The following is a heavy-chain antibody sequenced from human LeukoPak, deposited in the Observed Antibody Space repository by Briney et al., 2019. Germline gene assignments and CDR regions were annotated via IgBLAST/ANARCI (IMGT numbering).Heavy chain of an antibody. CDR1: GFTFDDYA. CDR3: AKAGPTSYYFDY. CDR2: ISWNSGYI. Sequence: GRSLRLSCAASGFTFDDYAMHWVRQAPGKGLEWVSGISWNSGYIGYADSVKGRFTISRDNAKNSLYLQMNSLRAEDTALYYCAKAGPTSYYFDYWGQRTLVIVSS. D-gene: IGHD5-12*01. V-gene: IGHV3-9*01. J-gene: IGHJ4*02.